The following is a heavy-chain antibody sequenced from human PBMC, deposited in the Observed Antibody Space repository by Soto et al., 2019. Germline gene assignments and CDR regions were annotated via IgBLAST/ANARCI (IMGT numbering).Heavy chain of an antibody. CDR1: VFTFSTYA. CDR3: AKDRNYPRDQFHY. J-gene: IGHJ4*02. V-gene: IGHV3-23*01. D-gene: IGHD1-7*01. Sequence: WGSLRISCATSVFTFSTYALSWVRQAPGKGLEWVSAISANGQGIYYADSVRGRFTISRDNSKNTIFLHMDSLRAEDTAVYYCAKDRNYPRDQFHYWGQGTMVTVSS. CDR2: ISANGQGI.